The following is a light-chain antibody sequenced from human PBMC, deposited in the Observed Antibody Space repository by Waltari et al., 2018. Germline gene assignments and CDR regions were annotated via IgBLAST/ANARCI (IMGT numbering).Light chain of an antibody. J-gene: IGKJ1*01. V-gene: IGKV3-20*01. CDR3: QHYVRLPVT. CDR2: AAS. Sequence: SCRASQSVSRALAWYQQKPGQAPRLLIYAASSRATGIPDRFSGSGSGTDLSLTISRLEPEDFAVYYCQHYVRLPVTFGQGTKVEIK. CDR1: QSVSRA.